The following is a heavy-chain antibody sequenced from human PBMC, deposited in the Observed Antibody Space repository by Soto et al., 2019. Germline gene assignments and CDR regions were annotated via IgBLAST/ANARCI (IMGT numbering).Heavy chain of an antibody. J-gene: IGHJ4*02. CDR1: GYSFVSYW. D-gene: IGHD5-18*01. CDR3: AKTDGYEAEY. CDR2: IYPGDSGT. Sequence: GESLKISCKGSGYSFVSYWIAWVRQMPGKGLEWMGSIYPGDSGTTYSPSIQGQVTISADKPSTTVYLQWNTLKASDTAMYYCAKTDGYEAEYWGQGTQVTVSS. V-gene: IGHV5-51*01.